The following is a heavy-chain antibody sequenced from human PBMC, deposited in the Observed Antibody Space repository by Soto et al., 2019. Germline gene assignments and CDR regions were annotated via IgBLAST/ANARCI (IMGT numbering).Heavy chain of an antibody. J-gene: IGHJ4*02. Sequence: GGSLRLSCAASGFTFSSYGMHWVRQAPGKGLEWVAVISYDGSNKYYADSVKGRFTISRDNSKNTLYLQMNSLRAEDTAVYYCARGYSSLYDILTGYYPPVLDYWGQGTLVTVSS. CDR3: ARGYSSLYDILTGYYPPVLDY. CDR2: ISYDGSNK. D-gene: IGHD3-9*01. V-gene: IGHV3-30*03. CDR1: GFTFSSYG.